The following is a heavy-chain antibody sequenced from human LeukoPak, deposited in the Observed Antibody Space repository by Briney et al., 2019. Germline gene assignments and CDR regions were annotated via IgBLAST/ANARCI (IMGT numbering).Heavy chain of an antibody. CDR2: ISYDGSHK. D-gene: IGHD5-12*01. CDR3: ARGIIDYSGYDY. CDR1: EFTFSTYA. J-gene: IGHJ4*02. Sequence: GGSLRLSCAASEFTFSTYAMNWVRQAPGKGLEWVAVISYDGSHKYYADSVKGRFTISRDNSKNTLYLQMNSLRAEDTAVYYCARGIIDYSGYDYWGQGTLVTVSS. V-gene: IGHV3-30-3*01.